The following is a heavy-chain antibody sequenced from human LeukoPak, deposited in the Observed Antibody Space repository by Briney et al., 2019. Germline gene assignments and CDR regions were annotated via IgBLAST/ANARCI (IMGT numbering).Heavy chain of an antibody. V-gene: IGHV4-39*07. J-gene: IGHJ4*02. CDR1: GGSISTSNYY. CDR2: INHSGST. D-gene: IGHD3-3*01. CDR3: ARGIIWSGRFDY. Sequence: SETLSLTCTVSGGSISTSNYYWGWIRQPPGKGLEWIGEINHSGSTNYNPSLKSRVTISVDTSKNQFSLKLSSVTAADTAVYYCARGIIWSGRFDYWGQGTLVTVSS.